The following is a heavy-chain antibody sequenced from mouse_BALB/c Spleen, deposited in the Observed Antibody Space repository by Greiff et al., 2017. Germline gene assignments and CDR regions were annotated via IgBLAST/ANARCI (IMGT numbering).Heavy chain of an antibody. CDR3: ARGGGGNDAMDY. V-gene: IGHV5-4*02. Sequence: EVMLVESVGGLVKPGGSLKLSCAASGFTFSDYYMYWVRQTPEKRLEWVATISDGGSYTYYPDSVKGRFTISRDNAKNNLYLQMSSLKSEDTAMYYCARGGGGNDAMDYWGQGTSVTVSS. CDR1: GFTFSDYY. CDR2: ISDGGSYT. D-gene: IGHD2-1*01. J-gene: IGHJ4*01.